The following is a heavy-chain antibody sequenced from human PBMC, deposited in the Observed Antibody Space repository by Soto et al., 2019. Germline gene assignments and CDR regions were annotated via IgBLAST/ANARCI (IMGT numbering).Heavy chain of an antibody. V-gene: IGHV4-4*02. D-gene: IGHD6-13*01. Sequence: PSETLSLTCAVSGVSITSPNRWSWLRRSPGKGLEWIGEIYHSGNTNYNPSLGTPVTISIDRSKNHFSLQLTSVTAADTAMYYCARRASSSWYNWFDPWGQGTLVTVSS. CDR1: GVSITSPNR. CDR3: ARRASSSWYNWFDP. CDR2: IYHSGNT. J-gene: IGHJ5*02.